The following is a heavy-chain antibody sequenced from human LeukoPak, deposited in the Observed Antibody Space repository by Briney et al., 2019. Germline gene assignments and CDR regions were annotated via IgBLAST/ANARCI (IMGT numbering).Heavy chain of an antibody. CDR3: ARVGILRFLEWLPHYYYYMDV. J-gene: IGHJ6*03. CDR1: GFTFSSYS. D-gene: IGHD3-3*01. Sequence: GGSLRLSFAASGFTFSSYSMNWVRQAPGKGLEWVSSISSSSSYIYYADSVKGRFTISRDNAKNSLYLQMNSLRAEDTAVYYCARVGILRFLEWLPHYYYYMDVWGKGTTVTVSS. CDR2: ISSSSSYI. V-gene: IGHV3-21*01.